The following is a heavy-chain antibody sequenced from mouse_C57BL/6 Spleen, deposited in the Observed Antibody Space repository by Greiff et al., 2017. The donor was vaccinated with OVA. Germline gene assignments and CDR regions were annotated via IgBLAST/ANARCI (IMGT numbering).Heavy chain of an antibody. Sequence: VQLQQSGAELVRPGASVTLSCKASGYTFTDYEMHWVKQTPVHGLEWIGAIDPETGGTAYNQKFKGKAILTADKSSSTAYMELRSLTSEDSAVYYCTPICYDYAWFAYWGQGTLVTVSA. CDR3: TPICYDYAWFAY. CDR2: IDPETGGT. V-gene: IGHV1-15*01. J-gene: IGHJ3*01. CDR1: GYTFTDYE. D-gene: IGHD2-4*01.